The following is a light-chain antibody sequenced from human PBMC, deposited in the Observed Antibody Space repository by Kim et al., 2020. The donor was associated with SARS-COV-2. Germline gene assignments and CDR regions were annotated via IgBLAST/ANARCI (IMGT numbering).Light chain of an antibody. CDR2: EDN. V-gene: IGLV6-57*03. CDR1: SGSIASNY. J-gene: IGLJ2*01. Sequence: GKTVTISCTRSSGSIASNYVQWYQQRPGSAPTTVIYEDNQRPSGVPDRFSGSIDRSSNSASLTISGLKTEDEADYYCQSYDSINVVFVGGTQLTVL. CDR3: QSYDSINVV.